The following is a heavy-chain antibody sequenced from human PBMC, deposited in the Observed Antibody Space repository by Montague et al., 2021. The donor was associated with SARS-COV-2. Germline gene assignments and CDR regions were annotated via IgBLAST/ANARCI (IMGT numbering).Heavy chain of an antibody. Sequence: CAISGDSVSSISVARNWIRQSPSRRLEWLGRTYFTPKWSSEYALSVKSRLIISPDTSKNQFSLRLMSVTPDDTAVYYCARAYCSSTSCYPIDYWSQGTLVTVSS. V-gene: IGHV6-1*01. CDR3: ARAYCSSTSCYPIDY. J-gene: IGHJ4*02. CDR2: TYFTPKWSS. CDR1: GDSVSSISVA. D-gene: IGHD2-2*01.